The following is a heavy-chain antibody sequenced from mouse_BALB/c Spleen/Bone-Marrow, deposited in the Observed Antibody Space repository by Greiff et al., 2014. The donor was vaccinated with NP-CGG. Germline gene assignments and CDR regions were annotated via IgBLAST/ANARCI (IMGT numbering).Heavy chain of an antibody. Sequence: VQLVESGPGLVQPSQSLSITCTVSGFSLTSDGIHWVRQSPRKGLEWLGVIWSGGSTDYNEAFISRLNISKDNSKSQVFFTMNSLQTDVTAIYYCARNGHYYAMDFWGERASVTVSP. CDR2: IWSGGST. CDR3: ARNGHYYAMDF. V-gene: IGHV2-2*01. CDR1: GFSLTSDG. J-gene: IGHJ4*01.